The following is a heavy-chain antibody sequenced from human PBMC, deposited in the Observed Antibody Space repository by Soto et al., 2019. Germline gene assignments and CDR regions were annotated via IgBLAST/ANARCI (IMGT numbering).Heavy chain of an antibody. Sequence: GGSLRLSCAASGFTFSSYAMHWVRQAPGKGLEWVAVISYDGSNKYYADSVKGRFTISRDNSKNTLYLQMNSLRAEDTAVYYCAKDRRSSSWSTKYYYYYGMDVWGQGTTVTVSS. CDR1: GFTFSSYA. V-gene: IGHV3-30*04. D-gene: IGHD6-13*01. CDR3: AKDRRSSSWSTKYYYYYGMDV. J-gene: IGHJ6*02. CDR2: ISYDGSNK.